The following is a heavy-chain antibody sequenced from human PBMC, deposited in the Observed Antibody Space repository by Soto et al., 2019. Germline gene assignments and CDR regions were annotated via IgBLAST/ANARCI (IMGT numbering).Heavy chain of an antibody. D-gene: IGHD2-8*01. J-gene: IGHJ4*02. Sequence: SETLSLTCTVSGGSVSSGSYYWSWIRQPPGKGLEWIGYIYYSGRTNYNPSLKSRVTISVDTSKNQFSLKLSSVTAADTAVYYCARDVCTNGVCYFDYWGQGTLVTVSS. CDR1: GGSVSSGSYY. CDR3: ARDVCTNGVCYFDY. V-gene: IGHV4-61*01. CDR2: IYYSGRT.